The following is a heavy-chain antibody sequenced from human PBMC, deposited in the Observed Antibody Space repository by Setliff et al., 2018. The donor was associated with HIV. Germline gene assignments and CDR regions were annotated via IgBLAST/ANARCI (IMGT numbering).Heavy chain of an antibody. V-gene: IGHV7-4-1*02. D-gene: IGHD1-26*01. J-gene: IGHJ6*02. CDR3: ATRGEQLYFYGMDV. CDR2: IHTNTGDP. Sequence: RASVKVSCKASGYTFTSYAVNWVRQAPGQGLEWVGWIHTNTGDPTYAQGFTGRFVFSFDTSVSTAYLQISGQKAEDTAVYYCATRGEQLYFYGMDVWGQGTTVTSP. CDR1: GYTFTSYA.